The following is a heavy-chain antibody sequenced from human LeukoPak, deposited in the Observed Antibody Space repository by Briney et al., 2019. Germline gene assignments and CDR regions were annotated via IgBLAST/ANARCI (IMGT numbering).Heavy chain of an antibody. CDR1: GGTFSSYA. J-gene: IGHJ6*02. CDR2: IIPIFGTA. D-gene: IGHD3-3*01. Sequence: SVKVSCKASGGTFSSYAISWVRQAPGQGLEWMGGIIPIFGTANYAQKFQGRVTITADKSTSTAYMELSSLRSEDTAVYYCGGRSGYSYYYYYYGMDVWGQGTTVTVSS. V-gene: IGHV1-69*06. CDR3: GGRSGYSYYYYYYGMDV.